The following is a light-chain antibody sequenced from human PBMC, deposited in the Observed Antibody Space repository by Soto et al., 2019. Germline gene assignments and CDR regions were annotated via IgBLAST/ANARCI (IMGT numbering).Light chain of an antibody. V-gene: IGKV4-1*01. Sequence: DIVMTQSPDSLAVSLGERATINCKSSQSVLYSSKNENNLAWYQQKPGQPPKLLIYWACTRESGVPDRFSGSGSGTDFTLTISSLQAEDAAVYYCQQYYSTPWTFGPGTKVDIK. CDR2: WAC. J-gene: IGKJ3*01. CDR1: QSVLYSSKNENN. CDR3: QQYYSTPWT.